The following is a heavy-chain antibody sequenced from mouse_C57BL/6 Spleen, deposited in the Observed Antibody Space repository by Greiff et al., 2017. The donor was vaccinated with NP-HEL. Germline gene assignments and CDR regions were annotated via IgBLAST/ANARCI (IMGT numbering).Heavy chain of an antibody. CDR2: IDPEDGDT. Sequence: EVQLQQSGAELVRPGASVKLSCTASGFNIKDYYMHWVKQRPEQGLEWIGRIDPEDGDTEYAPKFQGKATMTADTSSNTAYLQLSSLTSEDTAVYYCTTNQAPYYYAMDYWGQGTSVTVSS. J-gene: IGHJ4*01. CDR1: GFNIKDYY. CDR3: TTNQAPYYYAMDY. V-gene: IGHV14-1*01. D-gene: IGHD3-2*02.